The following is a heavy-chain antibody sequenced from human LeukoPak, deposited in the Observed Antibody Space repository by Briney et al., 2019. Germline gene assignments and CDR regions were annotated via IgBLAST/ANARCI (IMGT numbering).Heavy chain of an antibody. V-gene: IGHV1-18*01. Sequence: ASVKVSCKASGYTFTSYGISWVRQAPGQGLEWMGWISAYNGNTNYAQKLQGRVTMTTDTSTSTAYMELRSLRSDDTAVYYCARVATIFGVVTSYYYYGMDVWGQGTTVTVSS. J-gene: IGHJ6*02. D-gene: IGHD3-3*01. CDR1: GYTFTSYG. CDR3: ARVATIFGVVTSYYYYGMDV. CDR2: ISAYNGNT.